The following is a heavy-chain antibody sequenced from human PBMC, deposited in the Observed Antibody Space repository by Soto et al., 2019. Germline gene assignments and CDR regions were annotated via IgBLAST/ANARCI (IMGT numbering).Heavy chain of an antibody. CDR1: CGSFNGFY. CDR3: ARGLTTVTTVRYFDY. D-gene: IGHD4-17*01. CDR2: INHSGST. Sequence: SSETLSPTCAVYCGSFNGFYWGWIRPPPGKGLEWIGEINHSGSTNYNPSLKSRVTISVDTSKNQFSLKPSSVTAADTAVYYCARGLTTVTTVRYFDYWGQGTLVTVSS. V-gene: IGHV4-34*01. J-gene: IGHJ4*02.